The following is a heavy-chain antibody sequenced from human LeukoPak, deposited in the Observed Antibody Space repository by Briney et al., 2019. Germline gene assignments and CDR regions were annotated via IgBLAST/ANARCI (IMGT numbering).Heavy chain of an antibody. D-gene: IGHD3-9*01. CDR3: AISLGDIFH. CDR2: INPSGGST. CDR1: VYTFTGYY. Sequence: ASLRVSSKASVYTFTGYYMHWVRQAPGQGLEWMGIINPSGGSTSYAQKFQGRVTMTRDTSTSTVYMELSSLRSEDTAVYYCAISLGDIFHWGQGTLVTVSS. V-gene: IGHV1-46*03. J-gene: IGHJ4*02.